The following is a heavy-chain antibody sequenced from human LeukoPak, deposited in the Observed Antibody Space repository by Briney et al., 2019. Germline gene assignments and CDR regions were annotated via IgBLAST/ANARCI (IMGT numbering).Heavy chain of an antibody. D-gene: IGHD5-12*01. J-gene: IGHJ4*02. Sequence: PGGSLRLSCADSGFTFRNYAMTWVRQAPGKGLEWVSVISGSGGSTYYADSVKGRFTISRDNSKNTLYLQMNSLRAEDTAVYYCAKGEGDSGYSRYLYWGQGTLVTVSS. CDR1: GFTFRNYA. CDR2: ISGSGGST. V-gene: IGHV3-23*01. CDR3: AKGEGDSGYSRYLY.